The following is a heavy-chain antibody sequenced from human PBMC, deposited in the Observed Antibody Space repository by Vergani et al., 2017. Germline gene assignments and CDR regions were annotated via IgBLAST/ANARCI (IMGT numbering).Heavy chain of an antibody. CDR1: GFTFSSYA. D-gene: IGHD6-6*01. J-gene: IGHJ4*02. Sequence: EVQLLESGGGLVQPGGSLRLSCAASGFTFSSYAMSWVRQAPGKGLGWVSAISGSGGSTYYADSVKGRFTISRDNSKNTLYLQMNSLRAEDTAVYYCAKDREDSSSLFDYWGQGTLVTVAA. V-gene: IGHV3-23*01. CDR3: AKDREDSSSLFDY. CDR2: ISGSGGST.